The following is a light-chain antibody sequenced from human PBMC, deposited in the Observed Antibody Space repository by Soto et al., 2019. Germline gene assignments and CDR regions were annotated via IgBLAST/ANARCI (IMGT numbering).Light chain of an antibody. Sequence: EIVMTQSPATLSVSPGERATLSCRASQSVGSNLAWYQQKPGQAPRLLIYGASTRATGIPARFSGSGSGTEFTRTISSLQSEDFATYYCQQYNNWPPDRTFGQGTKVEIK. V-gene: IGKV3-15*01. CDR3: QQYNNWPPDRT. CDR1: QSVGSN. J-gene: IGKJ1*01. CDR2: GAS.